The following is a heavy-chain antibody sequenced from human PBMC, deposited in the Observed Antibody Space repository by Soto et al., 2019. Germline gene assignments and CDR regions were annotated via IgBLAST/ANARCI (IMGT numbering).Heavy chain of an antibody. CDR3: ARENYGGGGFDY. J-gene: IGHJ4*02. CDR1: GGSISSGGYS. V-gene: IGHV4-30-2*01. Sequence: SETLSLTCTVSGGSISSGGYSWSWIRQPPGKGLEWIGYIYHSGSTYYNPSLKSRVTISVDRSKNQFSPKLSSVTAADTAVYYCARENYGGGGFDYWGQGTLVTVSS. D-gene: IGHD4-17*01. CDR2: IYHSGST.